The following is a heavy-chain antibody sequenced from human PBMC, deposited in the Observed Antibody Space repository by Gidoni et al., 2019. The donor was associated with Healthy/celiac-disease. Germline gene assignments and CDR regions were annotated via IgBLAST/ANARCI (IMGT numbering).Heavy chain of an antibody. V-gene: IGHV3-49*04. J-gene: IGHJ4*02. Sequence: EVQLVESGGGLVQPGRSLRLSCTASGFTFGDYAMSWVRQAPRKGLEWVGFIRSKAYGGTTEYAASVKGRFTISRDDSKSIAYLQMNSLKTEDTAVYYCTRDRYYDSSGYPSAVDYWGQGTLVTVSS. D-gene: IGHD3-22*01. CDR1: GFTFGDYA. CDR2: IRSKAYGGTT. CDR3: TRDRYYDSSGYPSAVDY.